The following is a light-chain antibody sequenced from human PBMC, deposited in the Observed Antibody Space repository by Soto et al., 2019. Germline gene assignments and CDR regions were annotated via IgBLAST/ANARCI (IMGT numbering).Light chain of an antibody. CDR3: QKYDTSPPLT. V-gene: IGKV3-20*01. CDR2: DAS. Sequence: EFVLTQSPGTLSLSPGERATLSCRASQTVRNNYLAWYQQKPGQAPRLLIYDASSRATGIPDRFSGGGSGTDFTLTISRLEPEDFAVYYCQKYDTSPPLTFGGGTKVDI. J-gene: IGKJ4*01. CDR1: QTVRNNY.